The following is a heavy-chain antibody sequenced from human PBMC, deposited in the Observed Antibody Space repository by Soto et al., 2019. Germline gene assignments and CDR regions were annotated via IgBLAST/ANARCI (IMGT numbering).Heavy chain of an antibody. J-gene: IGHJ4*02. D-gene: IGHD2-15*01. CDR3: ARCAYCSGDSCHSRISDY. CDR1: GYTFINYG. CDR2: ISAYNGNT. Sequence: QVPLVQSGAEVKKPGASVKVSCKASGYTFINYGLRWVRQAPGQGLEWMGWISAYNGNTNYAQKFQGRVTMTTDTSKSTATMEMRSLRTDDKAVYYCARCAYCSGDSCHSRISDYWGQGTLGGVSS. V-gene: IGHV1-18*01.